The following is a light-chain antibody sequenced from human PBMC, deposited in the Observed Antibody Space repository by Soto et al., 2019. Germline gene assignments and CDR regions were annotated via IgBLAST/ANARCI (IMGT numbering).Light chain of an antibody. Sequence: QSVLTQPPSASGSPGQSVTISCTGTSSDVGGYNYVSWYQQHPGKAPKLMIYEVSKRPSGVPGRFSGSKSGNTASLTVSGLQAEDEADYYCSSFAGSNNHVFGIGTKVTVL. CDR3: SSFAGSNNHV. CDR2: EVS. J-gene: IGLJ1*01. CDR1: SSDVGGYNY. V-gene: IGLV2-8*01.